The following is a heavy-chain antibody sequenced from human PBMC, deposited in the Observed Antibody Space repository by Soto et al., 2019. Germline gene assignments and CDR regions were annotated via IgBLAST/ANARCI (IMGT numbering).Heavy chain of an antibody. J-gene: IGHJ5*02. CDR3: ARGSDFWSGYYNWFDP. CDR1: GFTFSSYW. D-gene: IGHD3-3*01. V-gene: IGHV3-7*01. Sequence: EVQLVESGGGLVQPGGSLRLSCAASGFTFSSYWMSWVRQAPGKGLEWVANIKQDGSEKYYVDSVKGRFTISRDNAKNSLYLQMNSLRAEDTAVYYCARGSDFWSGYYNWFDPWGQGNLVTVSS. CDR2: IKQDGSEK.